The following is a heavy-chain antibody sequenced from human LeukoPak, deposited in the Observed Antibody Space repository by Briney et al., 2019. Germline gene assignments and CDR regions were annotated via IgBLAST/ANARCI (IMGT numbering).Heavy chain of an antibody. D-gene: IGHD3-16*02. CDR1: GGSISSSSYH. J-gene: IGHJ5*02. CDR3: ASTLRLGELSFPSPPFDP. V-gene: IGHV4-39*07. CDR2: IYYSGST. Sequence: PSETLSLTCTVSGGSISSSSYHWGWIRQPPGKGLEWIGSIYYSGSTYYNPSLKSRVTISVDTSKNQFSLKLSSVTAADTAVYYCASTLRLGELSFPSPPFDPWGQGTLVTVSS.